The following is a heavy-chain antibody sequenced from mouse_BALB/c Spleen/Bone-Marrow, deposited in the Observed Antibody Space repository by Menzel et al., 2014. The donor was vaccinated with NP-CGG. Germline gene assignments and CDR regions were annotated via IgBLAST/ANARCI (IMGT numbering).Heavy chain of an antibody. Sequence: EVQGVESGGGLVQPGGSRKLSCAASGFTFSSFAMHWVRQAPEKGLEWVAYISSGSTPIYYADTVLGRFNLSRDNPKNTLFLQMTSLRAEDTARYYCARSGSSSGYFDYWGQGTTLTVSS. D-gene: IGHD1-1*01. V-gene: IGHV5-17*02. CDR1: GFTFSSFA. CDR2: ISSGSTPI. J-gene: IGHJ2*01. CDR3: ARSGSSSGYFDY.